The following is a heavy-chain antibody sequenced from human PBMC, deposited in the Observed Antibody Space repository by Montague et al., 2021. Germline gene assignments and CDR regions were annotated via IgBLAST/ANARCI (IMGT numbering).Heavy chain of an antibody. Sequence: SETLSLTCIVSGGSISSSNYYWGWIRQPPGKGLEWIGSINYTGNTYYNPSLKSRVTMFVDTSRNQFSLKLTSVTAADTAVYYCARLEIVLIYCCFDYWGQGTLVTVSS. D-gene: IGHD2-8*01. CDR3: ARLEIVLIYCCFDY. CDR1: GGSISSSNYY. CDR2: INYTGNT. V-gene: IGHV4-39*01. J-gene: IGHJ4*02.